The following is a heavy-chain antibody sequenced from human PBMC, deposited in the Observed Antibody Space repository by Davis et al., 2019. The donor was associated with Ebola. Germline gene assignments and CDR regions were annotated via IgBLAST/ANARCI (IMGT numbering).Heavy chain of an antibody. V-gene: IGHV1-46*01. CDR3: ARLTFGGVIANGDY. CDR2: INPSGGST. CDR1: GYTFTSYY. J-gene: IGHJ4*02. Sequence: ASVKVSCKASGYTFTSYYMHWVRQAPGQGLEWMGIINPSGGSTSYAQKFQGRVTMTTDTSTSTAYMELRSLRSDDTAVYYCARLTFGGVIANGDYWGQGTLVTVSS. D-gene: IGHD3-16*02.